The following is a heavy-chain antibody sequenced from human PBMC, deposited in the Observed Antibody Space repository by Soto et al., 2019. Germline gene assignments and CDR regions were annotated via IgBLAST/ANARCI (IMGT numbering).Heavy chain of an antibody. D-gene: IGHD6-6*01. CDR1: GFTFSNAW. Sequence: PGGSLRLSCAASGFTFSNAWMSWVRQAPGKGLEWVGRIKSKTDGGTTDYAAPVKGRFTISRDDSKNTLYLQMNSLKTEDTAVYYCTTVVGGRAARPDYWGQGTLVTVSS. J-gene: IGHJ4*02. V-gene: IGHV3-15*01. CDR3: TTVVGGRAARPDY. CDR2: IKSKTDGGTT.